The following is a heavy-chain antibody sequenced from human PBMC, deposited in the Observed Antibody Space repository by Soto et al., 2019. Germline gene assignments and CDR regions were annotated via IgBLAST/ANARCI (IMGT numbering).Heavy chain of an antibody. CDR3: ARLAGHGARGHYFEY. D-gene: IGHD4-17*01. CDR1: GYSFTSYW. J-gene: IGHJ4*02. Sequence: EVQLVQSGAEVKKPGESVRISCKGSGYSFTSYWISWVRQMSGKGLEWMGRIDPSDSYTNYSPSFQGHVTISADKSISTAYLQWSSLKASDTAMYYCARLAGHGARGHYFEYWGQGTLVTVSS. CDR2: IDPSDSYT. V-gene: IGHV5-10-1*01.